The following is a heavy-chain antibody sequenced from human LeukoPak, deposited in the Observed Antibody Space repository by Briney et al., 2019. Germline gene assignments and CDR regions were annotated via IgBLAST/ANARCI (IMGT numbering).Heavy chain of an antibody. CDR1: GYTFTSYD. CDR2: MNPNSGNT. J-gene: IGHJ6*02. CDR3: ARARSNYYDSSGYLARAKYYYYYYGMDV. V-gene: IGHV1-8*01. Sequence: ASVKVSCKASGYTFTSYDINWVRQATGQGLKWMGWMNPNSGNTGYAQKFQGRVTMTRNTSISTAYMELSSLRSEDTAVYYCARARSNYYDSSGYLARAKYYYYYYGMDVWGQGTTVTVSS. D-gene: IGHD3-22*01.